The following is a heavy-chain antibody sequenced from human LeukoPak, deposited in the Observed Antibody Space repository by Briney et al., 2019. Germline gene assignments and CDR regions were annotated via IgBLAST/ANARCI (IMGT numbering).Heavy chain of an antibody. CDR2: IGSSGTTI. CDR3: ARNRAIYYYDSSGFDP. D-gene: IGHD3-22*01. J-gene: IGHJ5*02. CDR1: GLTFSSYE. Sequence: GGPLRLSCAASGLTFSSYEMNWVRQAPGKGLEWVSYIGSSGTTIYYADSVQGRFTISRDNAKNSLYLQMNNLRAEDTAVYYCARNRAIYYYDSSGFDPWGQGTLVTVSS. V-gene: IGHV3-48*03.